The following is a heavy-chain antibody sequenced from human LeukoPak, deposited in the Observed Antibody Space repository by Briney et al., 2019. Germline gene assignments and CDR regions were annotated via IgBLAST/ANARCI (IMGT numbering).Heavy chain of an antibody. V-gene: IGHV1-2*02. J-gene: IGHJ6*02. CDR1: GYTFTGYY. D-gene: IGHD2-2*01. CDR3: ARALPYCSSTSCYLFYYGMDV. Sequence: ASVKVSCKASGYTFTGYYMHWVRQAPGQGLEWMGWINPNSSGTNYAQKFQGRVTMTRDTSISTAYMELSRLRSDDTAVYYCARALPYCSSTSCYLFYYGMDVWGQGTTVTVSS. CDR2: INPNSSGT.